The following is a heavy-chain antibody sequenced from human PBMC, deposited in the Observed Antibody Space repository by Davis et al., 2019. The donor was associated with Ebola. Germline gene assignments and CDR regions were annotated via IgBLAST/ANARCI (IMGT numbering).Heavy chain of an antibody. Sequence: GGSLRLSCAASGFTFSIYTMNWVRQAPDKGLEWVAVIWYDGSRKYYGDSVKGRFTISRDNSNNLLYLQMNSLRAEDTAVYYCAIPDCSGANCYSVYIKNWGQGTLVTVSS. J-gene: IGHJ4*02. V-gene: IGHV3-33*08. D-gene: IGHD2-15*01. CDR2: IWYDGSRK. CDR3: AIPDCSGANCYSVYIKN. CDR1: GFTFSIYT.